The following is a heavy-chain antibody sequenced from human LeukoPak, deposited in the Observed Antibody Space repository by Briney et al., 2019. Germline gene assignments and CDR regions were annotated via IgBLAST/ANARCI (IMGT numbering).Heavy chain of an antibody. CDR2: ISSNGGST. CDR1: GFPFSSYA. D-gene: IGHD3-3*01. J-gene: IGHJ4*02. Sequence: GGSLTLSCAATGFPFSSYAMHWVRQAPGKGLEYVSAISSNGGSTYYANSVKGRFTISRDNSKNTLYLQMGSLRAEDMAVYYCARHGHYDFWSGYSLDYWGQGTLVTVSS. CDR3: ARHGHYDFWSGYSLDY. V-gene: IGHV3-64*01.